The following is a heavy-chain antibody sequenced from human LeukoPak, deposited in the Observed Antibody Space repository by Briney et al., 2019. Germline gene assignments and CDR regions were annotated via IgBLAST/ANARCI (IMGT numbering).Heavy chain of an antibody. J-gene: IGHJ5*02. V-gene: IGHV4-30-4*08. Sequence: SQTLSLTCTVSGGSISSGDYYWRWIRQPPGKGLEWIEYIYYSGSTYYNPSLKSRVTISVDTSKNQFSLKLSSVTAADTAVYYCARHGNYYDTSQSDPWGQGTLVTVSS. D-gene: IGHD3-22*01. CDR1: GGSISSGDYY. CDR3: ARHGNYYDTSQSDP. CDR2: IYYSGST.